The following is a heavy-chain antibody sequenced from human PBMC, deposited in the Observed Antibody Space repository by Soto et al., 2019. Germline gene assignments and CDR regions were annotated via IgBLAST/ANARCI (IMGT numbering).Heavy chain of an antibody. CDR2: INPSGGTT. D-gene: IGHD2-2*01. CDR3: ARGPATAPDAY. J-gene: IGHJ4*02. CDR1: GGTFSSYA. Sequence: ALVKVSCKASGGTFSSYAISWVRQAPGQGLEWMGIINPSGGTTTYAQKFQGRVTMTRDTSTSTVYMELSSLRSEDTAVYYCARGPATAPDAYWGLGTLVTVSS. V-gene: IGHV1-46*01.